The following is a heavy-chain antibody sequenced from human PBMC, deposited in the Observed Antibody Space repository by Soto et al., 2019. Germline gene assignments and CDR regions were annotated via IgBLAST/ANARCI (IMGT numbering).Heavy chain of an antibody. CDR1: GFPLSSFD. J-gene: IGHJ4*02. CDR3: ARGDRNVDY. Sequence: QVQLVESGGGVVQPGRSLRLSCVASGFPLSSFDIHWVRQAPGKGLEWVAFISFHGTDIYYTDSVKGRFTISKDNSKNTLYLEMNSLRPEDTAVYYCARGDRNVDYWGRGTLLTVSP. V-gene: IGHV3-30*03. CDR2: ISFHGTDI.